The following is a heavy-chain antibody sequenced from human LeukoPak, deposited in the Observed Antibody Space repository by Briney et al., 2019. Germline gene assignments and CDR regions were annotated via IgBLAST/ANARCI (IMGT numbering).Heavy chain of an antibody. J-gene: IGHJ5*02. Sequence: ASVKVSCKASGYTFTSYAMHWVRQAPGQRLEWMGWINAGNGNTKYSQKFQGRVTITRDTSASTAYMELSSLRSEDTAVYYCVRPHSSSPLGSGWFDPWGQGTLVTVSS. V-gene: IGHV1-3*01. CDR1: GYTFTSYA. CDR2: INAGNGNT. CDR3: VRPHSSSPLGSGWFDP. D-gene: IGHD6-6*01.